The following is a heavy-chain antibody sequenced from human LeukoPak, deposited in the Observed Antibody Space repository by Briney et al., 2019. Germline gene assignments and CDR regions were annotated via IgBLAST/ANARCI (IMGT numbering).Heavy chain of an antibody. J-gene: IGHJ4*02. V-gene: IGHV3-21*01. CDR3: ARGGIPITIIGVVPYFDY. CDR2: ISSTGSYI. D-gene: IGHD3-3*01. Sequence: GGSLRLSCAASGFTFSSDCMNWVRQAPGKGLEWVSSISSTGSYIYYTDSVKGRFTISRDNAKNSLYLQMNSLRAEDTAMYYCARGGIPITIIGVVPYFDYWGQGTPVTVSS. CDR1: GFTFSSDC.